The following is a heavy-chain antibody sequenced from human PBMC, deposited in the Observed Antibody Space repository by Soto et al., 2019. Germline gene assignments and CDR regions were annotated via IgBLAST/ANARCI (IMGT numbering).Heavy chain of an antibody. CDR1: GFTFSSYA. CDR2: ISGSGGST. V-gene: IGHV3-23*01. Sequence: GGSLRLSCAASGFTFSSYAMSWVRQAPGKGLEWVSAISGSGGSTYYADSVKGRFTISRDNSKNTLYLQMNSLRAEDTAVYYCAKKPSIAAARTPYYFDYWGQGTLVTVSS. J-gene: IGHJ4*02. CDR3: AKKPSIAAARTPYYFDY. D-gene: IGHD6-13*01.